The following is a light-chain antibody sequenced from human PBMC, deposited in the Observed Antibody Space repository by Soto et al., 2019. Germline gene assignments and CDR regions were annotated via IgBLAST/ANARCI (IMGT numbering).Light chain of an antibody. V-gene: IGKV1-5*03. CDR1: QSISNW. Sequence: DIQMTQSPSTLSASVGDRVTITCRASQSISNWLAWYQQKPGKAPKLLIYKASSLESGVPSRFSGSGSGTGFTLTISSLQPDDFATYYCQQYNSYPWTFGQGTKVEIK. J-gene: IGKJ1*01. CDR3: QQYNSYPWT. CDR2: KAS.